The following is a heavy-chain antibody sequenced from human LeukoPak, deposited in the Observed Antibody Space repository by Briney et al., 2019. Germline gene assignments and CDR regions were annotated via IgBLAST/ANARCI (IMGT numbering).Heavy chain of an antibody. CDR2: ISGSGGST. Sequence: GGSLRLSCAASGFTFSSYAMSWVRQAPGKGLEWVSAISGSGGSTYYADSVKGRFTISTDNSKNTLYLQMNSLRAEDTAVYYCARSESSARGSDYWGQGTLVTVSS. D-gene: IGHD6-25*01. CDR1: GFTFSSYA. J-gene: IGHJ4*02. CDR3: ARSESSARGSDY. V-gene: IGHV3-23*01.